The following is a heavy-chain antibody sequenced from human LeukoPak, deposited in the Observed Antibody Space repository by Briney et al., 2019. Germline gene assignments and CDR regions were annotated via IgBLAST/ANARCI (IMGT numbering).Heavy chain of an antibody. V-gene: IGHV5-51*01. CDR1: GYSFTSYW. J-gene: IGHJ6*01. CDR3: ARHEDYSDSYYYYGMDV. CDR2: IYPCDSNI. D-gene: IGHD4-11*01. Sequence: GESLKVSCKGSGYSFTSYWIVWVRQMPGKGLEWMGLIYPCDSNIRYSSSFQVQVTISVDKSISTAYLQWSSLKASDTAIYYCARHEDYSDSYYYYGMDVWGLGTTVTVSS.